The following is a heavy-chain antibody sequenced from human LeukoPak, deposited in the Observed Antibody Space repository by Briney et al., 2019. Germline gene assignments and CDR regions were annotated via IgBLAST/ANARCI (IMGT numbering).Heavy chain of an antibody. CDR3: ARTTVTTYFDN. D-gene: IGHD4-17*01. CDR2: ISDSGST. V-gene: IGHV4-59*01. Sequence: SVTLSLTCTVSGGSISSYYWCLIRQPPGKGLEWIAYISDSGSTNYNPSLKSRVTISVDTSKNQFSLKLSSVTAADTAVYYCARTTVTTYFDNWGQGTLVTVSS. CDR1: GGSISSYY. J-gene: IGHJ4*02.